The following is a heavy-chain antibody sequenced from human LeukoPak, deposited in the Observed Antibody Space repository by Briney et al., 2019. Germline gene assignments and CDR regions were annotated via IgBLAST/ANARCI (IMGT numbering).Heavy chain of an antibody. CDR1: GFSFTYSA. D-gene: IGHD4-23*01. Sequence: GGSLRLSCAASGFSFTYSAMHWARQAPGKGLEWVACIHFDGSDKFYADSVKGRFTISKDSSKNTLYLQMNSLTTEDTAVYYCAKDNYGGTDFWGQGTLVTVSS. CDR3: AKDNYGGTDF. J-gene: IGHJ4*02. V-gene: IGHV3-30*02. CDR2: IHFDGSDK.